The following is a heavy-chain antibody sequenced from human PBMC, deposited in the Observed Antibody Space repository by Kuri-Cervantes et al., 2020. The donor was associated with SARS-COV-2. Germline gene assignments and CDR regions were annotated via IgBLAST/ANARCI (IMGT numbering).Heavy chain of an antibody. Sequence: GESLKISCAASGFTFSSYAMHWVRQAPGKGLEWVAVISYDGSNKYYADSVKGRFTISRDNSKNTLYLQMNSLRAEDTAVYYCARGETGLGNDYWGQGTLVTVSS. V-gene: IGHV3-30-3*01. CDR1: GFTFSSYA. CDR2: ISYDGSNK. D-gene: IGHD1-1*01. CDR3: ARGETGLGNDY. J-gene: IGHJ4*02.